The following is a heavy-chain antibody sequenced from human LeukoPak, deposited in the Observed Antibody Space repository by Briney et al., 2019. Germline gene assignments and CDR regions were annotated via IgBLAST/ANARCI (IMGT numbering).Heavy chain of an antibody. Sequence: GGSLRLSCAASGFTFNSFGMHWVRQAPGKGLEWLAVISYDGRNKYYADSVKGRFTISRDNSKNTLYLQMNSLRAEDTAVYYCANKRMATIPFDYWGQGTLVTVSS. CDR3: ANKRMATIPFDY. CDR2: ISYDGRNK. D-gene: IGHD5-24*01. J-gene: IGHJ4*02. V-gene: IGHV3-30*18. CDR1: GFTFNSFG.